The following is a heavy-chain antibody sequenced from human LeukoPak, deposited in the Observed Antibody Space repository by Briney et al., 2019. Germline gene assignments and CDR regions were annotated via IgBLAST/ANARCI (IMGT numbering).Heavy chain of an antibody. D-gene: IGHD5-18*01. Sequence: GGSLRLSCAASGFTFSSYAMSWVRQAPGKGLEWVSAISGSGGSTYYADSVKGRFTISRDNAKNSLYLQMNSLRAEDTAVYYCARVRGYSRSAFDIWGQGTMVTVSS. V-gene: IGHV3-23*01. CDR3: ARVRGYSRSAFDI. CDR1: GFTFSSYA. J-gene: IGHJ3*02. CDR2: ISGSGGST.